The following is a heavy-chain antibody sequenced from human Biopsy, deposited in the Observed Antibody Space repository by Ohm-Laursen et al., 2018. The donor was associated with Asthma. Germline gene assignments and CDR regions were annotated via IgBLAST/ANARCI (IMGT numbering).Heavy chain of an antibody. J-gene: IGHJ6*02. Sequence: PPGTLSLTWAVSADSISSNNFYWGWIRQPPGKGLEWIATISYTGSTYYNPSLKSRVTISVDTSKNQFSLKLSSVTAADTAIYYCARQSTRRDYRGMDVWGQGTTVTVSS. V-gene: IGHV4-39*01. CDR3: ARQSTRRDYRGMDV. CDR2: ISYTGST. CDR1: ADSISSNNFY. D-gene: IGHD1-1*01.